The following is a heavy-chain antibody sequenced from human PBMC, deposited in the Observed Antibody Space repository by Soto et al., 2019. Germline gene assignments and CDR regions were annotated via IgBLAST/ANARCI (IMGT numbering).Heavy chain of an antibody. J-gene: IGHJ6*02. D-gene: IGHD1-26*01. CDR3: ARTPNNGRAGVYGMDV. Sequence: QVQLVQSGAEAKKPGASLKVSCKASGYTFSDYYIHWVRQAPGQGLEWMGWIDADSGDTKYAQKLQGWVTMTRDTSINTADMELSMLRSDDTAGYSCARTPNNGRAGVYGMDVWGQGTTVTVSS. CDR2: IDADSGDT. V-gene: IGHV1-2*04. CDR1: GYTFSDYY.